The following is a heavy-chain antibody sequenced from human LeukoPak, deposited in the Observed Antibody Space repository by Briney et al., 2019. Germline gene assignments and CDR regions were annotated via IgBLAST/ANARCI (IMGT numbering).Heavy chain of an antibody. D-gene: IGHD4-23*01. CDR1: GFTFSNYW. V-gene: IGHV3-74*01. CDR2: INVDGSVK. Sequence: RGSLRLSCAASGFTFSNYWMHWVRQVPGEGLVWVSRINVDGSVKSYADSVKGRFTISRDNAKNTVSLQMNSLRAEDTAVYYCVRDLILVDTPGDDFDYWGQGALVTVSS. CDR3: VRDLILVDTPGDDFDY. J-gene: IGHJ4*02.